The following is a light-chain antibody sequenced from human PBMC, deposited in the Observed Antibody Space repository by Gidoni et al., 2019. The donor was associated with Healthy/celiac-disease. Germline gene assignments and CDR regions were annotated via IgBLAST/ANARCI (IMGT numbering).Light chain of an antibody. CDR1: QSVSSY. J-gene: IGKJ4*01. CDR2: DAT. Sequence: EIVLPPSPATLSLSPVESATLSCRASQSVSSYLAWYQKKPGQAPRLLIYDATNRATGIPARFSGSGSGTDCTLTISRLEPEDVAVYYCQQRSNWLTFGGGTKVEIK. V-gene: IGKV3-11*01. CDR3: QQRSNWLT.